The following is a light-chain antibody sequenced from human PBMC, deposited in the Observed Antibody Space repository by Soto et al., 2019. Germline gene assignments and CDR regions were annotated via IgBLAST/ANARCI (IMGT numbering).Light chain of an antibody. CDR3: SSYTSSSTLVV. V-gene: IGLV2-14*01. J-gene: IGLJ2*01. Sequence: HSALTQPASVSGSPVQSITISCTGTSSDVGGYNYVSWYQQHPGKAPKLMIYDVSNRPSGVSNRFSGSKSGNTASLTISGLQAEDEADYYCSSYTSSSTLVVFGGGTKLTVL. CDR1: SSDVGGYNY. CDR2: DVS.